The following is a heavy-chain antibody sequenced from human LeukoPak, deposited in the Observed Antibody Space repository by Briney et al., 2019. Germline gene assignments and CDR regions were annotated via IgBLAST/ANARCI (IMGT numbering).Heavy chain of an antibody. J-gene: IGHJ4*02. CDR1: GFTFLDFA. CDR3: TREWGAAADY. D-gene: IGHD6-13*01. V-gene: IGHV3-30-3*01. CDR2: MSYDGNNI. Sequence: GGSLRLSCVTSGFTFLDFAVHWVRQAPGKGPEWVAVMSYDGNNIYYADSVKGRFTLSRDSSKNTLYLQMNSLRPEDTAVYYCTREWGAAADYWGQGTLVTVSS.